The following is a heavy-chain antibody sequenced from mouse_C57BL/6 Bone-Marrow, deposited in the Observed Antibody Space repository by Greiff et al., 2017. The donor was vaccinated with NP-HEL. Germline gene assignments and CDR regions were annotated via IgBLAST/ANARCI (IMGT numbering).Heavy chain of an antibody. D-gene: IGHD1-1*01. CDR1: GYTFTDYN. CDR2: IDPEDGET. Sequence: VQLQQSGPELVKPGASVKMSCKASGYTFTDYNMHWVKQRTEQGLEWIGRIDPEDGETKYAPKFQGKATITADTSSNTAYLQLSSLTSEDTAVYYCARCYYGSSYKDFDYWGQGTTLTVSS. CDR3: ARCYYGSSYKDFDY. J-gene: IGHJ2*01. V-gene: IGHV14-2*01.